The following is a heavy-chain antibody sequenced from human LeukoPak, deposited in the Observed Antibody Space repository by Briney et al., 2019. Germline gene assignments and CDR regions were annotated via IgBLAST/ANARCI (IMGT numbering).Heavy chain of an antibody. D-gene: IGHD3-22*01. CDR1: GFTFSSYA. V-gene: IGHV3-23*01. Sequence: GGSLRLSCAASGFTFSSYAMSWVRQAPGKGLEWVSAISGSGGSTYYADSVKGRFTISRDNSKNTLYLQMNSLRAEDTAVYYCARERAYYDSSGYSKFKFDYWGQGTLVTVSS. J-gene: IGHJ4*02. CDR3: ARERAYYDSSGYSKFKFDY. CDR2: ISGSGGST.